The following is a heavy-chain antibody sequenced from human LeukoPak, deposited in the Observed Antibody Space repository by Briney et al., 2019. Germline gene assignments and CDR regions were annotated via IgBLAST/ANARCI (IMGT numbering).Heavy chain of an antibody. J-gene: IGHJ1*01. CDR2: IYSGGST. CDR1: GFTVSSNY. V-gene: IGHV3-66*04. CDR3: ARPWELPLVQH. Sequence: GGSLRLSCAASGFTVSSNYMSWVRQAPGKGLEWVSVIYSGGSTYYADSVKGRFTISRDNSKNTLYLQMNGLRAEDTAVYYCARPWELPLVQHWGQGTLVTVSS. D-gene: IGHD1-26*01.